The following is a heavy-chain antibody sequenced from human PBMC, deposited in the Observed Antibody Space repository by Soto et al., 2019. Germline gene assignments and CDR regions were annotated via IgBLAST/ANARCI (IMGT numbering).Heavy chain of an antibody. J-gene: IGHJ4*02. D-gene: IGHD4-17*01. CDR2: IIPIFGTA. CDR3: ARGGTVTTLVTQRFDY. CDR1: GGTFSSYA. V-gene: IGHV1-69*01. Sequence: QVQLVQSGAEVKKPGSSVKVSCKASGGTFSSYAISWVRQAPGQGLEWMGGIIPIFGTANYAQQFQGRVTITADESTSKAYMELSSLRSEDTAVYYCARGGTVTTLVTQRFDYWCQGTLVTVSS.